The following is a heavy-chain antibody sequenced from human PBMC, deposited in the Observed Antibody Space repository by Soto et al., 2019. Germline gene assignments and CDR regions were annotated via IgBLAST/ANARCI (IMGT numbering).Heavy chain of an antibody. CDR3: ARGEYSSGWYVYSTTPDWYFDL. J-gene: IGHJ2*01. CDR2: IWYVGSNK. V-gene: IGHV3-33*01. D-gene: IGHD6-19*01. Sequence: QVQLVESGGGVVQPGRSLRLSCAASGFTFSSYGMHWVRQAPGKGLEWVAVIWYVGSNKYYADSVKGRFTISRDNSKNTLYLQMNSLRAEDTAVYYCARGEYSSGWYVYSTTPDWYFDLWGRGTLVTVSS. CDR1: GFTFSSYG.